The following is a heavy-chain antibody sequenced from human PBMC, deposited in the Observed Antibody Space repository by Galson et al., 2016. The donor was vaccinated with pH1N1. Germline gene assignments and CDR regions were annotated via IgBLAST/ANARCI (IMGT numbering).Heavy chain of an antibody. V-gene: IGHV6-1*01. Sequence: CAISGDSVSSSSDTRNWIRQSPRRGLEWLGRIYHRSKWYYEYAPSLQGRLRISPDTSSNQMSLHLNSVTLDDAAVYYCAREVWLRRGCYIDHWGQGSLVTVSS. CDR2: IYHRSKWYY. D-gene: IGHD3-3*01. J-gene: IGHJ4*02. CDR1: GDSVSSSSDT. CDR3: AREVWLRRGCYIDH.